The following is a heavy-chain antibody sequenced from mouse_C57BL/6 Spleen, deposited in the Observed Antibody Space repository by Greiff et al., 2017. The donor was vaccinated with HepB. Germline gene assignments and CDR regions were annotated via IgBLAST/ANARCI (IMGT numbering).Heavy chain of an antibody. Sequence: EVMLVESGGGLVKPGGSLKLSCAASGFTFSDYGMHWVRQAPEKGLEWVAYISSGSSTIYYADTVKGRFTISRDNAKNTLFLQMTSLRSEDTAMYYCARTDGSSWGFFDYWGQGTTLTVSS. J-gene: IGHJ2*01. CDR2: ISSGSSTI. V-gene: IGHV5-17*01. CDR3: ARTDGSSWGFFDY. D-gene: IGHD1-1*01. CDR1: GFTFSDYG.